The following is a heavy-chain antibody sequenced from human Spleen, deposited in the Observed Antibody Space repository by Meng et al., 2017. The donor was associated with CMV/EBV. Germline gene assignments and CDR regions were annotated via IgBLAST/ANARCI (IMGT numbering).Heavy chain of an antibody. J-gene: IGHJ4*02. CDR1: GDSISTSNYY. Sequence: SETLSLTCTVSGDSISTSNYYWGWIRQPPGKGLEWIGNIHYGGSASYNPSLKSRVTISVDTSKNQFSLKLSSVTAADTAVYYCATQGAYNWNRFYFDYWGQGTLVTVSS. CDR3: ATQGAYNWNRFYFDY. D-gene: IGHD1-20*01. V-gene: IGHV4-39*07. CDR2: IHYGGSA.